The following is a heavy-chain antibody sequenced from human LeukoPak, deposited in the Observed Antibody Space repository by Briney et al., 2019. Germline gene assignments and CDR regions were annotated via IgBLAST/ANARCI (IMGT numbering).Heavy chain of an antibody. Sequence: GGSLRLSCAASGFTFSTFSMTWVRQPPGKGLEWISYIHETSSPIYYADSVKGRFTVSRDNAKNSLYLQMNSLRAEDTAVYYCGRGGSTGSWFNYWGQGTLVTVSS. CDR2: IHETSSPI. V-gene: IGHV3-48*01. CDR1: GFTFSTFS. CDR3: GRGGSTGSWFNY. D-gene: IGHD6-13*01. J-gene: IGHJ4*02.